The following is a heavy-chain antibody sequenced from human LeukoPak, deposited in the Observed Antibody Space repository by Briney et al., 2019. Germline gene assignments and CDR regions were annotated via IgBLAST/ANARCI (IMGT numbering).Heavy chain of an antibody. D-gene: IGHD1-26*01. J-gene: IGHJ4*02. CDR2: FDPEDDEM. V-gene: IGHV1-24*01. CDR3: ATETGSFYFYS. CDR1: GYTLTELS. Sequence: ASVKVSCKVSGYTLTELSMHWVRQAPGKGLEWMGGFDPEDDEMIYAQRFQGRVTMTEDASTDTAYMELRSLRSEDTAVYYCATETGSFYFYSWGQGTLVTVSS.